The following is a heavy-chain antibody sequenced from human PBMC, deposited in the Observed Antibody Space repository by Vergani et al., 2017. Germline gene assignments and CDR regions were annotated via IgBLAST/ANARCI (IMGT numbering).Heavy chain of an antibody. V-gene: IGHV3-21*01. J-gene: IGHJ3*02. CDR2: FSRSSSYI. Sequence: EVQLVESGGGLVKPGGSLRLSCAASGFTFSSYSMNWVRQAPGKGLEWVSSFSRSSSYIYYADSVKGRFTISRDNAKNSLYLQMNSLRAEDTAVYYCARGEWLELRVHAFDIWGQGTMVTVSS. CDR3: ARGEWLELRVHAFDI. D-gene: IGHD1-7*01. CDR1: GFTFSSYS.